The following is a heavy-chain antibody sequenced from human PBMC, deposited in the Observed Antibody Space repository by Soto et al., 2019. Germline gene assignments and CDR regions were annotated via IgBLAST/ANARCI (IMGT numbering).Heavy chain of an antibody. V-gene: IGHV3-23*01. J-gene: IGHJ4*02. CDR2: MSGSSSTT. CDR1: GLTFSNYS. CDR3: AKNQERELPRVIDF. D-gene: IGHD1-7*01. Sequence: GDLSLSCPTAGLTFSNYSMSWVRQAPGGGLEWVSSMSGSSSTTYYADSVRGRFTISRDRSKNTLYLQMSSLRAEDTALYYCAKNQERELPRVIDFWGQGTLVTVSS.